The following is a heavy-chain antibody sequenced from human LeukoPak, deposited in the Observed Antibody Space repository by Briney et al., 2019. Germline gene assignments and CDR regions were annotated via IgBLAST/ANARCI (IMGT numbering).Heavy chain of an antibody. CDR1: GFTFSNYA. J-gene: IGHJ4*02. CDR3: AKVFGVAVAGTLDY. CDR2: ISYDGSNQ. Sequence: GGSLRLSCAASGFTFSNYAMHWVRQAPGKGLEWVAVISYDGSNQYYADSVKGRFTISRDKSKNTLYLQTNSLTTEDTAVYYCAKVFGVAVAGTLDYWGQGTLVTVSS. D-gene: IGHD6-19*01. V-gene: IGHV3-30-3*01.